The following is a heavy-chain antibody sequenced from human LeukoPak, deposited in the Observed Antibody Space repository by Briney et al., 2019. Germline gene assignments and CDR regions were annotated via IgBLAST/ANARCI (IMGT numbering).Heavy chain of an antibody. CDR3: XXXXXXXXXXXDVYYYYMDV. Sequence: AXXXTXXSYXMSWVRQAPXKGXXWVSGISGSGSSTYYTDSVKGRFTISRDKAKNSLYLKMNSLTAEDTAVYYXXXXXXXXXXXXDVYYYYMDVWGKGTTVTVSS. CDR1: XXTXXSYX. V-gene: IGHV3-23*01. J-gene: IGHJ6*03. CDR2: ISGSGSST.